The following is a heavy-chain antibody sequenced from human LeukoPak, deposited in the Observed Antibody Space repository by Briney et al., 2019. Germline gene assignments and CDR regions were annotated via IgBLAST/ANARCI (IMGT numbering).Heavy chain of an antibody. J-gene: IGHJ4*02. CDR1: GFTFSSYS. CDR3: ASLGYSYGKGVFDY. CDR2: ISSSSSTI. Sequence: GGSLRLSCAASGFTFSSYSMNWVRQAPGKGLEWVSYISSSSSTIYYADSVKGRFTISRDNAKNSLYLQMNSLRAEDTAVYYCASLGYSYGKGVFDYWGQGTLVTVPS. V-gene: IGHV3-48*01. D-gene: IGHD5-18*01.